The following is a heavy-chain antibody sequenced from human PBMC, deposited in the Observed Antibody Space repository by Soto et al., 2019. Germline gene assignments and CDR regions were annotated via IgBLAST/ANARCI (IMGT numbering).Heavy chain of an antibody. CDR3: AYGSSSAWIDY. D-gene: IGHD6-25*01. CDR1: GDSMRGYHFY. CDR2: AYFSGGNT. V-gene: IGHV4-39*01. Sequence: PSETLSLTCSVSGDSMRGYHFYWGWIRQAPGKGLEWIGSAYFSGGNTYYSPSLKRRVSISVDTSKNEFSLRLTSLTAADTAVYFCAYGSSSAWIDYWGRGTLVTVSS. J-gene: IGHJ4*02.